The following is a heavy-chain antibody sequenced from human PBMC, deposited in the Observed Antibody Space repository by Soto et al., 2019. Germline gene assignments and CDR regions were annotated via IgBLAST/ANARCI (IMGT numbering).Heavy chain of an antibody. V-gene: IGHV3-13*01. Sequence: GGSLRLSCEAPGFTFSGFDMHWVRQPTGKGLEWVSSIGTAGDTYYAVSVKGRFTISRDNAKNSLSLQMNSLRAGDMAVYFCAKSQEIGTHFFDSWGQGTQVTVSS. D-gene: IGHD6-13*01. CDR1: GFTFSGFD. J-gene: IGHJ4*02. CDR2: IGTAGDT. CDR3: AKSQEIGTHFFDS.